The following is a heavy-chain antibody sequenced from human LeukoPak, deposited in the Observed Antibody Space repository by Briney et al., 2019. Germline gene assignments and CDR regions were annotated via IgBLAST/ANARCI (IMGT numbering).Heavy chain of an antibody. CDR3: ARGVFWSGYRPYYYYYYTDV. Sequence: PSETLSLTCAVYGGSFSGYYWSWIRQPPGKGLEWIGEINHSGSTNYNPSLKSRVTISVDTSKNQFSLKLSSVTAADTAVYYCARGVFWSGYRPYYYYYYTDVWGKGTTVTVSS. CDR1: GGSFSGYY. CDR2: INHSGST. V-gene: IGHV4-34*01. J-gene: IGHJ6*03. D-gene: IGHD3-3*01.